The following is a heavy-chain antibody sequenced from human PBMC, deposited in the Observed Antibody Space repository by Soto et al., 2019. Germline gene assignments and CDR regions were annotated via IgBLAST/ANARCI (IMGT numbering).Heavy chain of an antibody. Sequence: SETLSLTCTVSGGSISSAGYYWSWIRQHPGKGLEWIGYIYYSGSTYYNPSLKSRVTISVDRSKNQFSLKLSSVTAADTAVYYCASIYDSSGYYYGNNWFDPWGQGTLVTVSS. D-gene: IGHD3-22*01. CDR2: IYYSGST. CDR1: GGSISSAGYY. J-gene: IGHJ5*02. CDR3: ASIYDSSGYYYGNNWFDP. V-gene: IGHV4-31*03.